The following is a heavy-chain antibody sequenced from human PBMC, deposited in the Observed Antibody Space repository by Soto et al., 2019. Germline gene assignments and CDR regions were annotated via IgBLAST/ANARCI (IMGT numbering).Heavy chain of an antibody. CDR3: ARDPFWSGFHGMDV. CDR2: INTDGSGT. D-gene: IGHD3-3*01. Sequence: PGGSRRLSCAASGFTFSSDWMHWVRRAPGKGLVWVSRINTDGSGTTYADSVKGRFTISRDNAKNMVYLQMNSLRAEDTAVYYCARDPFWSGFHGMDVWGQGTTVTVSS. J-gene: IGHJ6*02. CDR1: GFTFSSDW. V-gene: IGHV3-74*01.